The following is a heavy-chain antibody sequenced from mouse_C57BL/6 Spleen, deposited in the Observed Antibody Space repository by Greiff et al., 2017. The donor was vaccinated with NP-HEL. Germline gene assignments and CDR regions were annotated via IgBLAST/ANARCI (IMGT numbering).Heavy chain of an antibody. D-gene: IGHD2-2*01. Sequence: EVQLVESGGGLVKPGGSLKLSCAASGFTFSSYAMSWVRQTPEKRLEWVATISDGGSYTYYPDNVKGRFTISRDNAKNNLYLQMSHLKSEDTAMYYCARGDYYGYDSFAYWGQGTLVTVSA. CDR2: ISDGGSYT. CDR1: GFTFSSYA. V-gene: IGHV5-4*01. J-gene: IGHJ3*01. CDR3: ARGDYYGYDSFAY.